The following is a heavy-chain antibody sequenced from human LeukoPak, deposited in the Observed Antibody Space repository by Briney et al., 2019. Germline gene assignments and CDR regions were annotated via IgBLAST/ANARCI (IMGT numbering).Heavy chain of an antibody. CDR3: ARGRRQLWIHYFDY. CDR2: INHSGST. CDR1: GGSFSGYY. J-gene: IGHJ4*02. D-gene: IGHD5-18*01. V-gene: IGHV4-34*01. Sequence: SETLSLTCAVYGGSFSGYYWSWIRQPPGKGLEWIGEINHSGSTNYNPSLKSRVTISVDTSKNQFSLKLSSVTAADTAVYYCARGRRQLWIHYFDYWGQGTLVTVSS.